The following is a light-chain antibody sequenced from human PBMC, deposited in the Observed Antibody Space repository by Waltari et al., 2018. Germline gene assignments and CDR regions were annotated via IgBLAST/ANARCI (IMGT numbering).Light chain of an antibody. V-gene: IGLV3-21*02. J-gene: IGLJ2*01. Sequence: SYVLTQPPSVSVAPGQTAWITCGGNNIGGKSVHWYQQRPGQAPGLVIYDDAARPSGFPERFSGSNSGNTATLTVSRVEAGDEADYYCQVWDAPSDHMLFGGGTQLTVL. CDR2: DDA. CDR3: QVWDAPSDHML. CDR1: NIGGKS.